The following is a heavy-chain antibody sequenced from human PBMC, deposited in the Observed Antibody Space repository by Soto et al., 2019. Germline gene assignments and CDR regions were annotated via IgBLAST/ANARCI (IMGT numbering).Heavy chain of an antibody. CDR2: IKSKTDGGTT. V-gene: IGHV3-15*01. J-gene: IGHJ6*04. Sequence: EVQLVESGGGLLNRGGSLRLPCAASSFTFRNAWMSWVRQAPGRGLEWVGRIKSKTDGGTTDYAAPVKGRFSISRDDSKNTLFLQMDSLKTEDTAVYYCTTDNCSGGRCTGWDVWGKGTTVTVSS. CDR3: TTDNCSGGRCTGWDV. D-gene: IGHD2-15*01. CDR1: SFTFRNAW.